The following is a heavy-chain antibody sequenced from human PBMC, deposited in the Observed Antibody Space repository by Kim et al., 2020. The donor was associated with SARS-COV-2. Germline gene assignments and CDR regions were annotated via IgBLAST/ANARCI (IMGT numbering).Heavy chain of an antibody. D-gene: IGHD2-15*01. Sequence: GGSLRLSCAASGFTFSSYWMSWVRQAPGKGLEWVANIKQDGSEKYYVDSVKGRFTISRDNAKNSLYLQMNSLRAEDTAVYYCARDARAVVVVANWFDPWGQGTLVTVSS. CDR3: ARDARAVVVVANWFDP. J-gene: IGHJ5*02. V-gene: IGHV3-7*03. CDR1: GFTFSSYW. CDR2: IKQDGSEK.